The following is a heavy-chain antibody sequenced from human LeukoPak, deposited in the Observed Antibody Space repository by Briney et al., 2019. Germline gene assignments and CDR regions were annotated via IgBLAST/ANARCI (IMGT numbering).Heavy chain of an antibody. CDR1: GGSFSSGDYS. CDR3: ARDFEVLVPAAGYYYYYYMDV. Sequence: SETLSLTCTVSGGSFSSGDYSWNWIRQPAGKGLEWIGRIHTSGSTNYNPSLKSRVTMSVGTSKNQFSLKLSSVTAADTAVYYCARDFEVLVPAAGYYYYYYMDVWGKGTTVTVSS. CDR2: IHTSGST. J-gene: IGHJ6*03. V-gene: IGHV4-61*02. D-gene: IGHD2-2*01.